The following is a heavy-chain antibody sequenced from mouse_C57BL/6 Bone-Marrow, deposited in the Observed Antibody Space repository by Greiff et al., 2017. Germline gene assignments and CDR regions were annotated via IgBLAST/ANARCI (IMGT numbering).Heavy chain of an antibody. Sequence: EVQGVESGAELVRPGASVKLSCTASGFNIKDDYMHWVKQRPEQGLEWIGWIDPENGDTEYASKFQGKATITADTSSNTAYLQLSSLTSEDTAVYYCTTGYDGDPFDYWGQGTTLTVSS. CDR3: TTGYDGDPFDY. CDR1: GFNIKDDY. D-gene: IGHD2-3*01. J-gene: IGHJ2*01. CDR2: IDPENGDT. V-gene: IGHV14-4*01.